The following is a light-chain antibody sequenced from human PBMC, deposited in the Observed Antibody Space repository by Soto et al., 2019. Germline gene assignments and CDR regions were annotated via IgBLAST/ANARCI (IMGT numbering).Light chain of an antibody. J-gene: IGKJ1*01. CDR1: QGISAY. CDR3: HHAYSGWS. Sequence: LLTPSPSSLSAPVGASVNIARRASQGISAYLNWYQHKPGKAPQLLICAASTLQHGVAWRCGGGGSGTDFTLAISNLHPEYFATYYCHHAYSGWSFGPGTKVDNK. CDR2: AAS. V-gene: IGKV1-39*01.